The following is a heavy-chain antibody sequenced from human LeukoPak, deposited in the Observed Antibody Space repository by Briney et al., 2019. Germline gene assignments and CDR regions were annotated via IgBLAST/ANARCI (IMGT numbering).Heavy chain of an antibody. CDR2: ISYDGSNK. Sequence: PGRSLRLSCAASGFTFSSYAMHWVRQAPGKGLEWVAVISYDGSNKYYADSVKGRFTISRDNSKNTLYLQMNSLRAEDTAVYYCAREVIGYYYDSSGLSFDYWGQGTLVTVSS. D-gene: IGHD3-22*01. J-gene: IGHJ4*02. CDR3: AREVIGYYYDSSGLSFDY. CDR1: GFTFSSYA. V-gene: IGHV3-30-3*01.